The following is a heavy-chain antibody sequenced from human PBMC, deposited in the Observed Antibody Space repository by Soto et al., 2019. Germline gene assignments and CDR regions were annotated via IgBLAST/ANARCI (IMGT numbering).Heavy chain of an antibody. Sequence: SETLSLTCTVSGGSISSYYWSWIRQPPGKGLEWIGYIYYSGSTNYNPSLKSRVTISVDTSKNQFSLKLSSVTAADTAVYYCARRRLLWFEEPCHAFDIWGHGAPVTVS. CDR1: GGSISSYY. J-gene: IGHJ3*02. CDR3: ARRRLLWFEEPCHAFDI. V-gene: IGHV4-59*01. D-gene: IGHD3-10*01. CDR2: IYYSGST.